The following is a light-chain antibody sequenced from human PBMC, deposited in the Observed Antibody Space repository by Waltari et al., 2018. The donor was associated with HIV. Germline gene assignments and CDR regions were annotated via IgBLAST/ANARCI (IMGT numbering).Light chain of an antibody. CDR1: KLGDKY. CDR2: QDS. Sequence: SYELTQPPSVSVSPGQTASITCAGDKLGDKYACWYQQKPGHSPVVVIDQDSKRPSGIPERFSGSNSGNTATLTISGTQAMDEADYYCQAWDSSTVVFGGGTKLTVL. V-gene: IGLV3-1*01. CDR3: QAWDSSTVV. J-gene: IGLJ2*01.